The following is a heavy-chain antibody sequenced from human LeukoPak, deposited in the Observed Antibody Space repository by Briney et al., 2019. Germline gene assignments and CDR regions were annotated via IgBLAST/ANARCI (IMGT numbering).Heavy chain of an antibody. J-gene: IGHJ4*02. CDR1: GFTFSILW. V-gene: IGHV3-7*04. Sequence: GGSLRLSCTASGFTFSILWMSWVRQAPGKGLEWVAKISEDGGVENYVDSVKGRITISRDNAKTSVSLQMNSLRVEDTAVYYCAKGGWLDNWGQGTPVIVSS. CDR3: AKGGWLDN. CDR2: ISEDGGVE. D-gene: IGHD5-24*01.